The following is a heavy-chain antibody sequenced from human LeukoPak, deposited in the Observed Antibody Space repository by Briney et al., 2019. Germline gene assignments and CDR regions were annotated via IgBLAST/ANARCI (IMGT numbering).Heavy chain of an antibody. CDR3: APHPRTAMASEY. V-gene: IGHV3-33*01. Sequence: GGSLRLSCSAPRFTFSSYGMHWVRQAPGKGQERVELIWYDGSNKYYAHSVKGQFTNSRDNSNNKLYLQMTSLRAEDTAVYYCAPHPRTAMASEYWGQGALVTVSS. D-gene: IGHD5-18*01. J-gene: IGHJ4*02. CDR1: RFTFSSYG. CDR2: IWYDGSNK.